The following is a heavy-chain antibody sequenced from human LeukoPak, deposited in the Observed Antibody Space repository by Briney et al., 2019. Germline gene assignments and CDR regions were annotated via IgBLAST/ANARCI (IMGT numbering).Heavy chain of an antibody. CDR3: ARTRGVTTVTPHAFDF. CDR1: GFTFSSYW. J-gene: IGHJ3*01. CDR2: IKQDGSEK. D-gene: IGHD4-17*01. V-gene: IGHV3-7*01. Sequence: GGSLRLSCAASGFTFSSYWMSWVRQAPGKGLEWVANIKQDGSEKYYVDSVKGRFTISRDNAKNSLYLQMNSLRAEDTAVYYCARTRGVTTVTPHAFDFWGQGTMVTVSS.